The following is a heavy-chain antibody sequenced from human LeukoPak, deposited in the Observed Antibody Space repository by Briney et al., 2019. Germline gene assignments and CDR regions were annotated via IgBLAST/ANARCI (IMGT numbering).Heavy chain of an antibody. Sequence: SETLSLTCTVGGGSLSGHYWGWLRQPPRKGLELVGHIYYTGTTFYNPSLNSRVTITLDTSRNQFSLRLTSVIAADTAVYYCARFSWGCSTASCYLTNWGQGALVTVSS. CDR1: GGSLSGHY. J-gene: IGHJ4*02. CDR2: IYYTGTT. D-gene: IGHD2-2*01. CDR3: ARFSWGCSTASCYLTN. V-gene: IGHV4-59*11.